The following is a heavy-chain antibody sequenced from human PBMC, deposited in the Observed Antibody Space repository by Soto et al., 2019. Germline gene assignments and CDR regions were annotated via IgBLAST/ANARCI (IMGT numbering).Heavy chain of an antibody. J-gene: IGHJ4*02. CDR1: GFTFSSYW. Sequence: EVQLVESGGDLVQPGGSLRLSCAASGFTFSSYWMHWVRQPPGKGLVWVSRMNTDGSSTTYADSVKGRFTISRENAKNTMYLQMNSLRAEDTAVYYCARDLYYGGNPRGYWGQGTLVTVSS. D-gene: IGHD4-17*01. V-gene: IGHV3-74*01. CDR3: ARDLYYGGNPRGY. CDR2: MNTDGSST.